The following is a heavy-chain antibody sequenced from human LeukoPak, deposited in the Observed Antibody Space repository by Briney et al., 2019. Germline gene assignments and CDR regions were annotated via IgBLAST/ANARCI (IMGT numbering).Heavy chain of an antibody. CDR1: GFTFSSYW. D-gene: IGHD2-2*01. J-gene: IGHJ4*02. CDR2: IKQDGSEK. Sequence: GGSLRLSCAASGFTFSSYWMSWVRQAPGKGLEWVANIKQDGSEKYYVDSVKGRFTISRDNAKNSLYLQMNSLRAEDTAVYYCARVGTSYCSTRYGCYPVWYFDNWGQGTLVTVSA. V-gene: IGHV3-7*01. CDR3: ARVGTSYCSTRYGCYPVWYFDN.